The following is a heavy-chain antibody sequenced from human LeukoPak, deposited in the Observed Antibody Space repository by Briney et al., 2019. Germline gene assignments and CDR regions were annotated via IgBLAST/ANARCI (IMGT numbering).Heavy chain of an antibody. V-gene: IGHV4-34*01. J-gene: IGHJ5*02. Sequence: SETLSLTCAVYGGSFSGYYWSWIRQPPGKGLEWIGEINHSGSTNYNPSLKSRVTISVDTSKNQFSLKLSPVTAADTAVYYCARDQYYDSKGWFDPWGQGTLVTVSS. CDR3: ARDQYYDSKGWFDP. CDR2: INHSGST. CDR1: GGSFSGYY. D-gene: IGHD3-22*01.